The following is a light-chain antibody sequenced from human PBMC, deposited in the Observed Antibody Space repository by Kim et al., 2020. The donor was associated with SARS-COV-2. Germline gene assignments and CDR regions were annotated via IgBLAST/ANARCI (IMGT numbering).Light chain of an antibody. Sequence: EIVLTQSPGTLSLSPGERAPLSCRASQSVSSNYLAWSQQKPGQAPRLLIYGASSRATGIPDRFSGSGSGTDFTLTISRLEPEDFAVYYCQRYGNAPITFGQGTRLEIK. CDR1: QSVSSNY. CDR2: GAS. V-gene: IGKV3-20*01. J-gene: IGKJ5*01. CDR3: QRYGNAPIT.